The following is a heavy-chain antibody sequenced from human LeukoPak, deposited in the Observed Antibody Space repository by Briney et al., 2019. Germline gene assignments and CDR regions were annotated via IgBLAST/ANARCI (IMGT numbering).Heavy chain of an antibody. V-gene: IGHV3-30*18. CDR3: AKEASDDPWYYYGMDV. CDR1: GFTFSSYG. D-gene: IGHD3-16*01. Sequence: GGSLRLSCAASGFTFSSYGMHWVRQAPGKGLEWVAVISYDGSNKYYADSVKGRFTISRDNSKNTLYLQMNSLRAEDTAVYYCAKEASDDPWYYYGMDVWGQGTTVTVSS. CDR2: ISYDGSNK. J-gene: IGHJ6*02.